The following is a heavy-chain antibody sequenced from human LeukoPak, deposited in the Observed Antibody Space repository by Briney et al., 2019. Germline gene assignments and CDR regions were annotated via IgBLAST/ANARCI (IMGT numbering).Heavy chain of an antibody. V-gene: IGHV3-7*05. D-gene: IGHD2-15*01. CDR1: EFTFSSYW. CDR3: ARDGWSVDY. J-gene: IGHJ4*02. CDR2: IKQDGSEK. Sequence: GGSLRLSCAASEFTFSSYWMSWVRQAPGKGLEWVANIKQDGSEKYYADSVKGRFTVSRDNAKNSLYLQMNSLRAEDTAVYYCARDGWSVDYWGQGTLVTVSS.